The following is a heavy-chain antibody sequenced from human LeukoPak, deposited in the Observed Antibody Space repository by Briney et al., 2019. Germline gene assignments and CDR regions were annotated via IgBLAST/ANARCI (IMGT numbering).Heavy chain of an antibody. Sequence: GGSLRLSCAASGFTFSASWMDWVRQAPGKGLEWVAYIKSDGSEIYYVDSVKGRFTISRDNAKNSLYLQMNSLRAEDTAVYFCSHTLDSWGEGTLVTVSS. J-gene: IGHJ4*02. V-gene: IGHV3-7*02. CDR3: SHTLDS. D-gene: IGHD2/OR15-2a*01. CDR1: GFTFSASW. CDR2: IKSDGSEI.